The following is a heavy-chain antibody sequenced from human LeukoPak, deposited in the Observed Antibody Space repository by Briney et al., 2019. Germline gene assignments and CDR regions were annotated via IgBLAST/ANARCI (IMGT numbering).Heavy chain of an antibody. CDR2: IYTRGST. CDR3: ARGRYCSADICSGGDAFDI. Sequence: SETLSLTCTVSGGSINNYYWSWIRQPAGKGLEWIGRIYTRGSTIYNPSLKSRVTMSVDTSKNQLSLKLSSVTAADTAVYYCARGRYCSADICSGGDAFDIWGQGTMVSVSS. V-gene: IGHV4-4*07. J-gene: IGHJ3*02. CDR1: GGSINNYY. D-gene: IGHD2-15*01.